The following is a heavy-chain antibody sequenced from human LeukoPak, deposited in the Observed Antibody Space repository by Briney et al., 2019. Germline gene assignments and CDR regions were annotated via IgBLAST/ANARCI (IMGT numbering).Heavy chain of an antibody. D-gene: IGHD3-22*01. V-gene: IGHV3-15*01. CDR3: TTLDSSGYYGYFDY. CDR1: GFTFSNAW. Sequence: IPGGSLRLYCAASGFTFSNAWMSWVRQAPGKGLEWVGRIKSKTDGGTTDYAAPVKGRFTISRDDSKNTLYLQMNSLKTEDTAVYYCTTLDSSGYYGYFDYWGQGTLVTVSS. J-gene: IGHJ4*02. CDR2: IKSKTDGGTT.